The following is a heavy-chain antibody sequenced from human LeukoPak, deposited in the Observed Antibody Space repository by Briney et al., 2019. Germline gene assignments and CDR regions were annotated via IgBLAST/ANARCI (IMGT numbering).Heavy chain of an antibody. CDR1: GFTFSSYT. J-gene: IGHJ4*02. CDR3: AKPGYSSSWFDY. D-gene: IGHD6-13*01. V-gene: IGHV3-64D*06. Sequence: GGSLRLSCSASGFTFSSYTMHWVRQAPGKGLEYVSAISSNGGSTNYADSVKGRFTISRDNSKNTLYLQMSSLRAEDTAVYYCAKPGYSSSWFDYWGQGALVTVSS. CDR2: ISSNGGST.